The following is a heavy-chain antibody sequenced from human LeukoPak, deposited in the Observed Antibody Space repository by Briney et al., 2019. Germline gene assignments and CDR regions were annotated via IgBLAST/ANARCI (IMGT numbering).Heavy chain of an antibody. V-gene: IGHV3-9*01. D-gene: IGHD1-26*01. CDR2: ISWNSGSI. CDR1: GFTFDDYA. Sequence: GRSLRLSCAASGFTFDDYAMHWVRQAPGKGLEWVSGISWNSGSIGYADSVKGRFTISRDNAKNSLYLQMNSLRAEDTALYYCAKDIRRYRGSYFDYGGQGTLVTVSS. J-gene: IGHJ4*02. CDR3: AKDIRRYRGSYFDY.